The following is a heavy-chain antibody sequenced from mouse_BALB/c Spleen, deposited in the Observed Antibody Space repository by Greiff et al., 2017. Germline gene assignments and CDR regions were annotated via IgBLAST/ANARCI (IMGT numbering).Heavy chain of an antibody. Sequence: EVQLVESGGGLVKPGGSLKLSCAASGFTFSSYAMSWVRQTPEKRLECVATISSGGSYTYYPDSVKGRFTISRDNAKNTLYLQMSSLRSEDTAMYYCARLVYDGAMDYWGQGTSVTVSS. V-gene: IGHV5-9-3*01. J-gene: IGHJ4*01. CDR3: ARLVYDGAMDY. CDR2: ISSGGSYT. CDR1: GFTFSSYA. D-gene: IGHD2-12*01.